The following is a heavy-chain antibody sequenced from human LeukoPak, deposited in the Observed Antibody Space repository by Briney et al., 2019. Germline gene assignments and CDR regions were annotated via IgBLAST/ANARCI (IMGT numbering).Heavy chain of an antibody. J-gene: IGHJ4*02. CDR2: IYYSGST. CDR1: GGSISSSSYY. D-gene: IGHD1-20*01. V-gene: IGHV4-39*07. CDR3: ARICRRKRLRITGTTGALDY. Sequence: PSETLSLTCTVSGGSISSSSYYWGWIRQPPGKGLEWIGSIYYSGSTYYNPSLKSRVTISVDTSKNQFSLKLSSVTAADTAVYYCARICRRKRLRITGTTGALDYWGQGTLVTVSS.